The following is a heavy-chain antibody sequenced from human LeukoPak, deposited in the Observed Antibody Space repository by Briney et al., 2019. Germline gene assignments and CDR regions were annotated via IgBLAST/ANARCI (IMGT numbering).Heavy chain of an antibody. D-gene: IGHD3-22*01. J-gene: IGHJ5*02. CDR2: IYYSGTT. V-gene: IGHV4-39*07. CDR3: ARVPLYYYDSSGYSPFDP. CDR1: DGSISSGYYY. Sequence: SETLSLTCSVSDGSISSGYYYWAWIRQPPGKGPEWIGSIYYSGTTYPNPSLKSRVTISVDTSKNQFSLKLSSVTAADTAVYYCARVPLYYYDSSGYSPFDPWGQGTLVTVSS.